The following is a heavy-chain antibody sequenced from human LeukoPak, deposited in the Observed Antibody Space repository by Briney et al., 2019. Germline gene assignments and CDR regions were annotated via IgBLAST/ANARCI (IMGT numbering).Heavy chain of an antibody. D-gene: IGHD3-3*01. CDR2: IYYSGST. Sequence: SETLSLTCTVSGGSISSYYWSWIRQPPGKGLEWSEYIYYSGSTNYNPSLKSRVTISVDTSKNQFSLKLSSVTAADTAVYYCARESRVVPYYFDYWGQGTLATVSS. CDR3: ARESRVVPYYFDY. CDR1: GGSISSYY. V-gene: IGHV4-59*01. J-gene: IGHJ4*02.